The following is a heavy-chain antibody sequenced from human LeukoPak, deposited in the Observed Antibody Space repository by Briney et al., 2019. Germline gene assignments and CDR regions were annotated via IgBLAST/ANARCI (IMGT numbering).Heavy chain of an antibody. D-gene: IGHD6-19*01. Sequence: ASVKVSCKAAGYTFNDYDLNWVRQATGQGLEWMGWMNPSSGDTGSAQKFQGRVTITGDTSIGTAYMELSSLTSDDTAVYYCARGNSGWYGGMDYWGQGTPVTVSS. J-gene: IGHJ4*02. CDR3: ARGNSGWYGGMDY. V-gene: IGHV1-8*03. CDR2: MNPSSGDT. CDR1: GYTFNDYD.